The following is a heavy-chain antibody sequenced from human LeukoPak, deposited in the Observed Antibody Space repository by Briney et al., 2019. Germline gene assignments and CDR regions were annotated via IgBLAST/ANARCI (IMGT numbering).Heavy chain of an antibody. CDR3: AKRRWLGGIGVAAPFDY. CDR2: ISDSGDST. CDR1: GFTFTSYA. J-gene: IGHJ4*02. Sequence: GGSERLSCAASGFTFTSYAMSWVRQGPGKGLEWVSVISDSGDSTYYADSVKGRFTISRDNSKNTLYLQMNSLRADDTAVYYCAKRRWLGGIGVAAPFDYWGQGTLVTVPT. V-gene: IGHV3-23*01. D-gene: IGHD6-19*01.